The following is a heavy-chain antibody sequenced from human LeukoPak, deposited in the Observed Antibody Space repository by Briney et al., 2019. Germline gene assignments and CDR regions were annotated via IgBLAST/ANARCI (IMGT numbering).Heavy chain of an antibody. CDR1: GFTVSSNY. CDR2: IYSGGST. D-gene: IGHD3-22*01. J-gene: IGHJ3*02. CDR3: ARDSSGYYLPAFDI. Sequence: PGGSLRLSCAASGFTVSSNYMSWVRQAPGKGLEWVSVIYSGGSTYYADSVKGRFTISRDNSKNTLYLQMTSLRAEDTAVYYCARDSSGYYLPAFDIWGQGTMVTVSS. V-gene: IGHV3-53*01.